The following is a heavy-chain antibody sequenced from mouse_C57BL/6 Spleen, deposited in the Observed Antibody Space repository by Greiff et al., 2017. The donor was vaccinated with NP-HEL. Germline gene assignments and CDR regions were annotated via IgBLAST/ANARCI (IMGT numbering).Heavy chain of an antibody. CDR1: GFNIKDYY. D-gene: IGHD3-2*02. CDR3: TTGDSSGPFAY. J-gene: IGHJ3*01. V-gene: IGHV14-1*01. CDR2: IDPEDGDT. Sequence: VQLKDSGAELVRPGASVKLSCTASGFNIKDYYMHWVKQRPEQGLEWIGRIDPEDGDTEYAPKFQGKATMTADTSSNTAYLQLSSLTSEDTAVYYCTTGDSSGPFAYWGQGTLVTVSA.